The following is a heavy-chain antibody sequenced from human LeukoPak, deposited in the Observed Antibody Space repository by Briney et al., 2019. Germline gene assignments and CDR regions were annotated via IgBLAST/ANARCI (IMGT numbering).Heavy chain of an antibody. CDR1: GFSFTTYW. D-gene: IGHD3-22*01. CDR3: ARDAPFYYDSTPRRRYAFDI. Sequence: GGSLRLSCAASGFSFTTYWMSWVRQAPGKGLEWVSSISSSSSYIYYADSVKGRFTISRDNAKNSLYLQMNSLRAEDTAVYYCARDAPFYYDSTPRRRYAFDIWGQGTMVTVSS. V-gene: IGHV3-21*04. J-gene: IGHJ3*02. CDR2: ISSSSSYI.